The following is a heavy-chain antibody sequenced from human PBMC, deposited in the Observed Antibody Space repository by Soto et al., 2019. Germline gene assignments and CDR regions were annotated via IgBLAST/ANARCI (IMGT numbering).Heavy chain of an antibody. J-gene: IGHJ4*02. Sequence: GGSLRLSCAASGFTFSSYAMSWVRQAPGKGLEWVSAISGSGGSTYYADSVKGRFTISRDNSKNTLYLQMNSLRAEDTAVYYCAKGGHSSGSAGVDYWGQGTLVTVSS. CDR3: AKGGHSSGSAGVDY. CDR2: ISGSGGST. D-gene: IGHD6-19*01. V-gene: IGHV3-23*01. CDR1: GFTFSSYA.